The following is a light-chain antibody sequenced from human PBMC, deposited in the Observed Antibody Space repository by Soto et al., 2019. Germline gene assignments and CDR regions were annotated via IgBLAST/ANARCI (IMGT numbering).Light chain of an antibody. CDR1: QSVRSN. CDR2: GVS. V-gene: IGKV3-15*01. Sequence: EIVMTQSPATLSVSPGERATLSCRASQSVRSNLAWYQQKPGQAPRLLIYGVSTRATGIPARFSGSGSGTEFTLTISSLQSEDFAVYYCQQYNNWPPWTFGQGTKVDIK. J-gene: IGKJ1*01. CDR3: QQYNNWPPWT.